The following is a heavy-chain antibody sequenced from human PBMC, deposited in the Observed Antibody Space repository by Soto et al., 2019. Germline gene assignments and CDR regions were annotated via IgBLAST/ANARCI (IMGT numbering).Heavy chain of an antibody. CDR2: IYPADSET. CDR1: GYSFFSHW. J-gene: IGHJ4*02. D-gene: IGHD3-22*01. CDR3: ARRPWLSGYYDY. V-gene: IGHV5-51*01. Sequence: PGEYLKISCKGSGYSFFSHWIGWVRQMPGKGLEWVGIIYPADSETRYSPSFQGQVTISVDKSINTAYLQWSSLKASDTAMYYCARRPWLSGYYDYWGQGTLVTVSS.